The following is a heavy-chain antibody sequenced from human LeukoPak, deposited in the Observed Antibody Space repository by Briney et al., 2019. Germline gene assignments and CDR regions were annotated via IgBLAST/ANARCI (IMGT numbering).Heavy chain of an antibody. J-gene: IGHJ4*02. Sequence: GGSLRLSCAASGFTFRSYAMSWVRQAPGKGLEWVSGISGSGGSTYYADSVKGRFTISRDNSKNTLYLQMNSLRAEDTAVYYCAKDQDPIYYFDYWGQGTLVTVSS. CDR1: GFTFRSYA. CDR2: ISGSGGST. D-gene: IGHD2-2*02. CDR3: AKDQDPIYYFDY. V-gene: IGHV3-23*01.